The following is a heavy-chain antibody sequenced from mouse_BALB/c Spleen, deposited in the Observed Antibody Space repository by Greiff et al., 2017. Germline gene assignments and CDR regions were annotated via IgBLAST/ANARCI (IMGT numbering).Heavy chain of an antibody. J-gene: IGHJ4*01. Sequence: QVQLKESGPGLVQPSQCLSITCTVSGFSLTSYGVHWVRQSPGKGLEGLGVLWSGGSADYNATFISRLSISKDNSKSQVFFKMNSLQANDTAVYYCARVGYYYAMDYWGQGTSVTVS. D-gene: IGHD1-1*02. V-gene: IGHV2-2*02. CDR3: ARVGYYYAMDY. CDR2: LWSGGSA. CDR1: GFSLTSYG.